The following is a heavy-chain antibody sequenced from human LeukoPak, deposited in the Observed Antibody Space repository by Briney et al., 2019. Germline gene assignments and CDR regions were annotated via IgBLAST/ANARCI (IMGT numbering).Heavy chain of an antibody. CDR3: AREGFDY. CDR2: ISSSSSYI. J-gene: IGHJ4*02. CDR1: GFTFSSYS. Sequence: GGSLRLSCAASGFTFSSYSMNWVRQAPGKGLEWVSSISSSSSYIYYADSVKGRFTSRDNAKNSLYLQMNSLRAEDTAVYYCAREGFDYWGQGTLVTVSS. V-gene: IGHV3-21*01.